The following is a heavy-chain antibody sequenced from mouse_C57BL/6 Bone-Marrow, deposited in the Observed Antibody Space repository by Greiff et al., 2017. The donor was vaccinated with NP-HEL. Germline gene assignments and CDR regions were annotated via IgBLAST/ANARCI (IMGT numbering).Heavy chain of an antibody. Sequence: EVHLVESGAELVRPGASVKLSCTASGFNIKDDYMHWVKQRPEQGLEWIGWIDPENGDTEYASKFQGKATITADTSSNTAYLQLSSLTSEDTAVYYCTLTAQVGAMDYWGQGTSVTVSS. D-gene: IGHD3-2*02. V-gene: IGHV14-4*01. J-gene: IGHJ4*01. CDR2: IDPENGDT. CDR1: GFNIKDDY. CDR3: TLTAQVGAMDY.